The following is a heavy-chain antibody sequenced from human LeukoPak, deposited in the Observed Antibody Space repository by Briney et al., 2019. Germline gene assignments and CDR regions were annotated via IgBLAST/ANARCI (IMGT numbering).Heavy chain of an antibody. D-gene: IGHD4-17*01. J-gene: IGHJ6*02. CDR2: INPNSGGT. CDR1: GYTFTGYY. CDR3: ARGRATVTTLSGMDV. V-gene: IGHV1-2*02. Sequence: ASVKVSCKASGYTFTGYYMHWVRQAPGQGLEWMGWINPNSGGTNYAQKFQGRVTMTRDTSISTAYMELSRLRSDGTAVYYCARGRATVTTLSGMDVWGQGTTVTVSS.